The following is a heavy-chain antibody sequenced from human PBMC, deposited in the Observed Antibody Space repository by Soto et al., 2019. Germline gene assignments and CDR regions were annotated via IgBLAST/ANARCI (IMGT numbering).Heavy chain of an antibody. CDR1: GDSVSSNSAA. CDR2: TYYRSKWYN. D-gene: IGHD6-13*01. Sequence: SQTLSLTCAISGDSVSSNSAAWNWIRQSPSRGLEWLGRTYYRSKWYNDYAVSVKSRITINPDTSKNQFSLQLNSVTPEDTAVYYCARVGSSSPGNYYYGMDVGGQGTTVTVSS. V-gene: IGHV6-1*01. CDR3: ARVGSSSPGNYYYGMDV. J-gene: IGHJ6*02.